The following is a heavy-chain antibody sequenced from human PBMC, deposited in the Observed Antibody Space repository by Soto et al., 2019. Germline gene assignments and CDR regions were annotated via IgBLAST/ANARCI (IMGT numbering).Heavy chain of an antibody. CDR1: GNTFTAYP. CDR2: INAGNGNT. D-gene: IGHD6-19*01. CDR3: ARAVAVPADFDY. Sequence: QVQLVQSGAEEKKPGASVKVSCKASGNTFTAYPMLWLRQPPGKRLEWMGWINAGNGNTKYSQKFQGRVTITRDTSAGAAYMELSSLSSEDTAVYYCARAVAVPADFDYWGQGTLVTVSS. V-gene: IGHV1-3*05. J-gene: IGHJ4*02.